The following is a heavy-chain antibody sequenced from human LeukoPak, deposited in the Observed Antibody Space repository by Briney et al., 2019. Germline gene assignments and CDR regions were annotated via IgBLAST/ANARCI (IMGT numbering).Heavy chain of an antibody. Sequence: SQSLSLTCAISGDSVSSNSATWNWTRQSPSGGLEWLGWTYYRSKWYNEYAVSVKSRIAFNPDTSKNQYPLQLNSVTPEDTAVYYCARALSRYFDYWGQGTLVAVSS. D-gene: IGHD5/OR15-5a*01. V-gene: IGHV6-1*01. CDR2: TYYRSKWYN. CDR1: GDSVSSNSAT. CDR3: ARALSRYFDY. J-gene: IGHJ4*02.